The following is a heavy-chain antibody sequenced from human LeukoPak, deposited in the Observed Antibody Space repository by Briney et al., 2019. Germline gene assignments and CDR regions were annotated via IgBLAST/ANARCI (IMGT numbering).Heavy chain of an antibody. V-gene: IGHV4-39*01. D-gene: IGHD2-8*02. Sequence: PSETLSLTCTVSGDSTSSSTYYWDWIRQAPGKGLEWIGNIYDSGTTHYNPSLKSRVTISGDTSKNQFSLKLNSVTAADTAIYYCATHRRSGSGGAENAFEIWGQGTMVTVSS. CDR3: ATHRRSGSGGAENAFEI. CDR2: IYDSGTT. J-gene: IGHJ3*02. CDR1: GDSTSSSTYY.